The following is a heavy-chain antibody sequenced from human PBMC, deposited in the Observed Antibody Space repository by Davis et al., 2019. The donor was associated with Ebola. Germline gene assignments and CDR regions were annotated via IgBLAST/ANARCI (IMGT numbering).Heavy chain of an antibody. J-gene: IGHJ5*02. D-gene: IGHD3-22*01. CDR2: MNPNSGNT. V-gene: IGHV1-8*01. Sequence: ASVKVSCKASGYTFTSYDINWVRQATGQGLEWMGWMNPNSGNTGYAQKLQGRVTMTTDTSTSTAYMELRSLRSDDTAVYYCARDVTMIVGGWFDPWGQGTLVTVSS. CDR1: GYTFTSYD. CDR3: ARDVTMIVGGWFDP.